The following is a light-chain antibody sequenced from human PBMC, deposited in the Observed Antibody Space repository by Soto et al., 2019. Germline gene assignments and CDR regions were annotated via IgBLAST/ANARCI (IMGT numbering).Light chain of an antibody. Sequence: QSALTQPASVSASPGQSITISCTGTSSDVGSSNLVSWYQHHPGKAPKLIIYEGSSRHSGVSGRFSGYKSGTTGSLTIYGLQADDEAEYDSCSVARSITFYALGTRTQLTVL. CDR3: CSVARSITFYA. V-gene: IGLV2-23*01. CDR2: EGS. CDR1: SSDVGSSNL. J-gene: IGLJ1*01.